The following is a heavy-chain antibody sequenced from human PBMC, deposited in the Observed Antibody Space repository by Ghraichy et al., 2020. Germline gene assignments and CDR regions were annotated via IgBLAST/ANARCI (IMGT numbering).Heavy chain of an antibody. J-gene: IGHJ2*01. CDR3: ARAGTGDRLSYWYFDL. CDR2: IYNSGSP. CDR1: GGSISSYY. V-gene: IGHV4-59*01. D-gene: IGHD7-27*01. Sequence: SETLSLTCTVSGGSISSYYWTWIRQPPGKALEWIGYIYNSGSPNYNPSLKSRATISLDTSKNHFSLKVRSVTAADTAVYYCARAGTGDRLSYWYFDLWGRGTLVTVSS.